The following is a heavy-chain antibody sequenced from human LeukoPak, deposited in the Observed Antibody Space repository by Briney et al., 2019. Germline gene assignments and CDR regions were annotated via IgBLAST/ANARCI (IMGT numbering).Heavy chain of an antibody. V-gene: IGHV3-72*01. D-gene: IGHD3-9*01. Sequence: GGSLRLSCAASGFTFSSYAMSWVRQAPGKGLEWVGRIRNKANSHTTEYAASVKGRFTISRDDSKNSLYLQMNSLKTEDTAVYYCARGLTGYYYFDYWGQGTLVTVSS. CDR2: IRNKANSHTT. CDR1: GFTFSSYA. J-gene: IGHJ4*02. CDR3: ARGLTGYYYFDY.